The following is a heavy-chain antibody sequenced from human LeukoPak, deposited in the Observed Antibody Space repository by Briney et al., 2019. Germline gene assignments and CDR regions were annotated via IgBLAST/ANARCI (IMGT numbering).Heavy chain of an antibody. V-gene: IGHV3-33*01. D-gene: IGHD2-21*02. CDR2: IWYDGSNK. CDR1: GFAFSSYG. Sequence: GRSLRLSCAASGFAFSSYGMHWVRQAPGKGLERVAVIWYDGSNKYYADSVKGRFTISRDNSKNTLYLQMNSLRAEDTAVYYCARDPGVVTAISYYYGMDVWGQGTTVTVSS. CDR3: ARDPGVVTAISYYYGMDV. J-gene: IGHJ6*02.